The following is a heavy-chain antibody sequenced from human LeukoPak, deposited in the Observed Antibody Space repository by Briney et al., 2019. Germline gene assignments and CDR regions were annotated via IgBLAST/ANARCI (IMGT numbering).Heavy chain of an antibody. Sequence: LTGGSLRLSCAASGFTFDDYAMHWVRQAPGKGLEWVSGISWNNISIGYADSVRGRFTISRDNAKNSLYLQMNSLRPDDMALYYCVKDFTEWDVRGGAYDLWGQGTMVTVSS. CDR1: GFTFDDYA. D-gene: IGHD1-26*01. V-gene: IGHV3-9*03. CDR3: VKDFTEWDVRGGAYDL. J-gene: IGHJ3*01. CDR2: ISWNNISI.